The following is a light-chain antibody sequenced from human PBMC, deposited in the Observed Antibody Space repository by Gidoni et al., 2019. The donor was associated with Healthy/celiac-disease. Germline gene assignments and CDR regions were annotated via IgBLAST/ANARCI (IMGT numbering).Light chain of an antibody. CDR3: QQGNSFPFT. V-gene: IGKV1-12*01. CDR1: QGISSW. CDR2: AAS. J-gene: IGKJ3*01. Sequence: DIQITQSPSSVSASVGDRVTITCRASQGISSWLDWYQQKPGKAPKLLIYAASSLQSGVPSRFSGSGSGTDFTLTISSLQPEDFATYYCQQGNSFPFTFGPGTKVDIK.